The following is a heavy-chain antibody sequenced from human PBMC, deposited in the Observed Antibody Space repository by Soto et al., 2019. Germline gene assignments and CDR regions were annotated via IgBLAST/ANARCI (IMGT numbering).Heavy chain of an antibody. Sequence: QVQLVQSGAEVKKPGASVKVSCKASGYTFTSYDINWVRQATGQGLEWMGWMNPNSGNTGYAQKFQGRGTMTRDISISTAYMELSRLRSEDTAVYYCARVAGEFTRPSLGSQSDYWGQGTLVTVSS. V-gene: IGHV1-8*01. CDR1: GYTFTSYD. CDR3: ARVAGEFTRPSLGSQSDY. CDR2: MNPNSGNT. D-gene: IGHD3-10*01. J-gene: IGHJ4*02.